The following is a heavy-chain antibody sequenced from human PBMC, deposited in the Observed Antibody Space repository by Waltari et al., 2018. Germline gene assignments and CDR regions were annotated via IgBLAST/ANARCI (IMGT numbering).Heavy chain of an antibody. J-gene: IGHJ4*02. CDR1: GGSFSGYY. V-gene: IGHV4-34*01. D-gene: IGHD6-13*01. Sequence: QVQLQQWGAGLLKPSETLSLTCAVYGGSFSGYYWSWIRQPPGKGLEWIGEINHSGSTNYNPSLKSRVTISVDTSKNQFSLKLSSVTAADTAVYYCARGGGIAAAPDDWGQGTLVTVSS. CDR2: INHSGST. CDR3: ARGGGIAAAPDD.